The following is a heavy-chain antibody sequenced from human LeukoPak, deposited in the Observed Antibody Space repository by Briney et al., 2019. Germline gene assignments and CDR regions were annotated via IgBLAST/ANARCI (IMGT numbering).Heavy chain of an antibody. Sequence: SETLSLTCAVSGGSISSDIYSWSWIRQPPGKGLEWIGYIYHSGSTYYNPSLKSRVTISVDTSKNQFSLKLSSVTAADTAVYYCARDKSGPLPNWGQGTLVTVSS. D-gene: IGHD1-26*01. CDR3: ARDKSGPLPN. CDR2: IYHSGST. CDR1: GGSISSDIYS. V-gene: IGHV4-30-2*01. J-gene: IGHJ4*02.